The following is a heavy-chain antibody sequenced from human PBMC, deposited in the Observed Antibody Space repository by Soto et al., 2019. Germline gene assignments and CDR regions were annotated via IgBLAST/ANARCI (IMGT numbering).Heavy chain of an antibody. Sequence: GGSLRLSCAASGFTFSSYSMNWVRQAPGKGLEWVSSISSSSSYIYYADSVKGRFTISRDIAKNSLYLQMNSLRAEDTAVYYCARGGEPITGTTFIYYYYMDVWGQGTLVTVSS. V-gene: IGHV3-21*01. D-gene: IGHD1-7*01. CDR3: ARGGEPITGTTFIYYYYMDV. CDR2: ISSSSSYI. CDR1: GFTFSSYS. J-gene: IGHJ6*03.